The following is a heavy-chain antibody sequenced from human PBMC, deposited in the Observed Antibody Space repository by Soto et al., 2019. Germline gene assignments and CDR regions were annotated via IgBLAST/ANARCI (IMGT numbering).Heavy chain of an antibody. V-gene: IGHV3-7*03. Sequence: GGSLRLSCAASGFTFSSYWMSWVRQAPGKGLEWVANIKQDGSEKYYVDSVKGRFTIARDNAKNSLYLQMNSLRAEDTAVYYCARDGVRCSGGSCYIGYWYFDLWGRGTLVTVAS. CDR3: ARDGVRCSGGSCYIGYWYFDL. CDR2: IKQDGSEK. CDR1: GFTFSSYW. D-gene: IGHD2-15*01. J-gene: IGHJ2*01.